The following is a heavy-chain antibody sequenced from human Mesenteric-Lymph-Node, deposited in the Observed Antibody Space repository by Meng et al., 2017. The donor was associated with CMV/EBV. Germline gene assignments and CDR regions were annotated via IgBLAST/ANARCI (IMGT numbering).Heavy chain of an antibody. Sequence: GGSLRLSCKGSEYTFSTYWIGWVRQTPGKGLEWMGIIFPDDSDTRYNPSFQGLITISADKSISTAYLQWSSLKASDTAMYYCARGPGYSHGSFDYWGQGTLVTVSS. CDR3: ARGPGYSHGSFDY. CDR1: EYTFSTYW. J-gene: IGHJ4*02. D-gene: IGHD5-18*01. V-gene: IGHV5-51*01. CDR2: IFPDDSDT.